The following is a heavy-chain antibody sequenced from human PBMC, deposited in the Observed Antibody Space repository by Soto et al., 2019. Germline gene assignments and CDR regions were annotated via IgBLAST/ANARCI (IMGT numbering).Heavy chain of an antibody. CDR1: GGSISRYY. Sequence: SVPMSLTRPVAGGSISRYYWSWFRQPPGKGLEWIGYIYYSGSTNYNPSLKSRVTISVDTSKNQFSLKLSSVTAADTAVYYCARDRLVVATNYYYYYMDVWGKGTTVTVSS. J-gene: IGHJ6*03. V-gene: IGHV4-59*01. CDR2: IYYSGST. D-gene: IGHD5-12*01. CDR3: ARDRLVVATNYYYYYMDV.